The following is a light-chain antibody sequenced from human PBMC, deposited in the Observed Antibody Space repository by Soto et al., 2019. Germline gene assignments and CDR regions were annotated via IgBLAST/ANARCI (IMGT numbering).Light chain of an antibody. CDR1: QSIDSW. V-gene: IGKV1-5*03. J-gene: IGKJ3*01. Sequence: DIPMTQSPSTLSASVGDRVTITCWASQSIDSWLAWYQQKPGKAPKLLIYKASSLESGVPSRFSGSGSGTEFILTINSLQPDDLATYYCQQYKSYSRTFGPGTKVEIK. CDR3: QQYKSYSRT. CDR2: KAS.